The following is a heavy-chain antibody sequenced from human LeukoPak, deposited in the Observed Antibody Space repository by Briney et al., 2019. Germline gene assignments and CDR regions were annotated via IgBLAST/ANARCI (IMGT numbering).Heavy chain of an antibody. V-gene: IGHV3-23*01. CDR3: AKRSDYGSNGNYFDS. Sequence: GGSLRLSCAASGFTFSTYGMSWVRQAPGKGLEWVSAISGRDTNTYYADSVEGRSTISRDNSKNTLYLQMNSLRAEDTAVYYCAKRSDYGSNGNYFDSWGQGTPVTVSS. D-gene: IGHD4-23*01. J-gene: IGHJ4*02. CDR1: GFTFSTYG. CDR2: ISGRDTNT.